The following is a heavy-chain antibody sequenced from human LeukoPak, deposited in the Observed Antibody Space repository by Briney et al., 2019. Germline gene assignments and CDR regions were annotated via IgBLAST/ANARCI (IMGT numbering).Heavy chain of an antibody. J-gene: IGHJ3*02. CDR3: ARQRYQRDAFDI. V-gene: IGHV3-48*03. Sequence: GGSLRLSCAASGFTFCSYGMNWVRQAPGKGLEWVSYISSSGSTIYYADSVKGRFTISRDNAKNSLYLQMNSLRAEDTAVYYCARQRYQRDAFDIWGQGTMVTVSS. D-gene: IGHD2-2*01. CDR2: ISSSGSTI. CDR1: GFTFCSYG.